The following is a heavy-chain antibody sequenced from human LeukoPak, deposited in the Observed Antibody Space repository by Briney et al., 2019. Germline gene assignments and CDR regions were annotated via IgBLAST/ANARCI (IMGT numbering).Heavy chain of an antibody. V-gene: IGHV3-30*04. J-gene: IGHJ4*02. Sequence: PGGSLRLSCAASGFTFSSYAMHWVRQAPGKGLEGGAVISYDGSNKYYADSVKGRFTISRDNSKNTLYLQMNSLRAEDTAVYYCARGSNLVGATAQIDYWGQGTLVTVSS. CDR1: GFTFSSYA. CDR3: ARGSNLVGATAQIDY. D-gene: IGHD1-26*01. CDR2: ISYDGSNK.